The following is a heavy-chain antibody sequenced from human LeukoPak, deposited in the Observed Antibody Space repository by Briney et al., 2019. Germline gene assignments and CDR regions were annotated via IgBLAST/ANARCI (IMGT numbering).Heavy chain of an antibody. CDR2: ISGSGGST. V-gene: IGHV3-23*01. CDR1: GFTFSSYA. Sequence: TGGSLRLFCAASGFTFSSYAMSWVRQAPGKGLEWVSAISGSGGSTYYADSVKGRFTISRDNSKNTLYLQMNSLRAEDTAVYYCAKDLTDYYGSGGYSLFDYWGQGTLVTVSS. D-gene: IGHD3-10*01. J-gene: IGHJ4*02. CDR3: AKDLTDYYGSGGYSLFDY.